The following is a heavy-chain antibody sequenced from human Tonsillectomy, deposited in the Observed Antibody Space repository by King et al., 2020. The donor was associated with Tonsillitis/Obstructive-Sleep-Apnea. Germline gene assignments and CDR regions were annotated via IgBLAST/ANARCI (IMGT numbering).Heavy chain of an antibody. V-gene: IGHV4-34*01. CDR2: IDHSAST. CDR1: GGSFSGYY. Sequence: VQLQQWGAALLKPSETLSLTCGVYGGSFSGYYWSWIRQPPGKGLEWIGEIDHSASTNYNPSLKSRVTISADTSKTHFSLKLSSVTAADTAVYYCAREITSDAFDIWGQGTMVTVSS. D-gene: IGHD3-3*01. CDR3: AREITSDAFDI. J-gene: IGHJ3*02.